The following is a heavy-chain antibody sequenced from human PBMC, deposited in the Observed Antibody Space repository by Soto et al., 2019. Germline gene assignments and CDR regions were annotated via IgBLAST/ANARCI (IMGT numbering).Heavy chain of an antibody. Sequence: SETLSLTCTVSGGSISSYYWSWIRQPPGKGLEWIGYIYYSGSTNYNPSLKSRVTISVDTSKNQFSLKLSSVTAADTAVYYCARVGGYCTNGVCEELDYWGQGTLGTVSS. CDR1: GGSISSYY. CDR3: ARVGGYCTNGVCEELDY. CDR2: IYYSGST. J-gene: IGHJ4*02. V-gene: IGHV4-59*01. D-gene: IGHD2-8*01.